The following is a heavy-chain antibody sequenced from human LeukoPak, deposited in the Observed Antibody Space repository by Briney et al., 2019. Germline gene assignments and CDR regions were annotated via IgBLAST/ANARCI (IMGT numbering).Heavy chain of an antibody. CDR1: GYTFTGYY. CDR3: ARDRSTTDYGMDV. Sequence: ASVKVSCKASGYTFTGYYMHWVRQAPGQGLEWMGWINPNSGGTNYAQKFQGRVIMTRDTSISTAYMELSRLRSDDTAVYYCARDRSTTDYGMDVWGQGTTVTVSS. J-gene: IGHJ6*02. D-gene: IGHD1-1*01. CDR2: INPNSGGT. V-gene: IGHV1-2*02.